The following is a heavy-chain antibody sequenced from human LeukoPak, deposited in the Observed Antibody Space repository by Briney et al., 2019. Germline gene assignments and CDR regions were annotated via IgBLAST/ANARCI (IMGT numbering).Heavy chain of an antibody. CDR3: ASGDGYNQLAIDY. V-gene: IGHV1-69*02. Sequence: SVKVSCKASGGTFSSYTISWVRQAPGQGLEWMGRIIPILGIANYAQKFQGRVTITADKSTSTAYMELSSLRSEDTAVYYCASGDGYNQLAIDYWGQGTLVTVSS. D-gene: IGHD5-24*01. CDR1: GGTFSSYT. J-gene: IGHJ4*02. CDR2: IIPILGIA.